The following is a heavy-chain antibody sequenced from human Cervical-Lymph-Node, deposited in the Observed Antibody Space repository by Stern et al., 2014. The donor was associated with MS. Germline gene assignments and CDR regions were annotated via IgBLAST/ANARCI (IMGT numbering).Heavy chain of an antibody. Sequence: VQLVASGGGVIQPGGSLRLSCTASGFTVSSDYMTCVRQAPGQGLEWFSLITNVGSTFYTDSVKGRFTISRDDSKNTVYLHMTSLRAEDTAMYYCARDTSSPERSDWWGQGTLVTVSS. D-gene: IGHD1-1*01. CDR3: ARDTSSPERSDW. CDR1: GFTVSSDY. CDR2: ITNVGST. V-gene: IGHV3-53*01. J-gene: IGHJ4*02.